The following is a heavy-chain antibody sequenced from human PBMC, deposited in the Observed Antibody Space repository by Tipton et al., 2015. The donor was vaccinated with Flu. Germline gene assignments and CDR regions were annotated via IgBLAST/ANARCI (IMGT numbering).Heavy chain of an antibody. V-gene: IGHV4-38-2*02. J-gene: IGHJ2*01. CDR3: ARVPSGCWYFDL. Sequence: TLSLTCTVSGDSMRRDYFWGWIRQAPGKGLEWIGNIHYSGSPHYNPSLKSRVTISVDTSKNQFSLRLNSVTAADTAVYYCARVPSGCWYFDLWGRGTLVTVSS. D-gene: IGHD7-27*01. CDR2: IHYSGSP. CDR1: GDSMRRDYF.